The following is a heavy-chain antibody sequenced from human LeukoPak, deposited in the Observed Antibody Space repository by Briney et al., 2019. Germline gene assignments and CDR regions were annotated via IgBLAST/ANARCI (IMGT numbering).Heavy chain of an antibody. CDR1: GFTFSSYA. CDR2: ISGSGGST. V-gene: IGHV3-23*01. J-gene: IGHJ6*02. Sequence: GWSLRLSFAASGFTFSSYAMSWVRQAPGKGLEWVSVISGSGGSTYYADSVKGRFTISRDNSKNTLYLQMNSLRAEDTALYYCAKAQHPSQHYDKAMDVWGQGTTVTVSS. D-gene: IGHD3-9*01. CDR3: AKAQHPSQHYDKAMDV.